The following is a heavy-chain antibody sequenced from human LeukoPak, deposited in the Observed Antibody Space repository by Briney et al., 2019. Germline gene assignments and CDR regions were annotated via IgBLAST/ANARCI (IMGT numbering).Heavy chain of an antibody. CDR2: INPNSGGT. CDR3: AISTGGATAYLDY. Sequence: GASAKVSCKASGYTFTGYYMHWVRQAPGQGLEWMGWINPNSGGTNYAQKFQGRVTMTRDTSISTAYMELSRLRSDDTAVYYCAISTGGATAYLDYWGQGTLVTVSS. V-gene: IGHV1-2*02. D-gene: IGHD1-26*01. CDR1: GYTFTGYY. J-gene: IGHJ4*02.